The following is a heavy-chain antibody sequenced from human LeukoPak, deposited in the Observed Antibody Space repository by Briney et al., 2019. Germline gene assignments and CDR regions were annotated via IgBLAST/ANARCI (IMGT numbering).Heavy chain of an antibody. Sequence: SQTLSLTCTVSGGSISSGGYYWSWIRQHPGKGLEWIGYIYYSGSTYYNPSLKSRVTIPVDTSKNQFSLKLSSVTAADTAVYYCARAEYDFSPGFDYWGQGTLVTVSS. CDR1: GGSISSGGYY. V-gene: IGHV4-31*03. J-gene: IGHJ4*02. CDR3: ARAEYDFSPGFDY. CDR2: IYYSGST. D-gene: IGHD3-3*01.